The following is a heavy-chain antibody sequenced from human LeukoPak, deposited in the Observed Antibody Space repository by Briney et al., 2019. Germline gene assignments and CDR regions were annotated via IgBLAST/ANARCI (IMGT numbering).Heavy chain of an antibody. Sequence: GASVTVSCKASGYTFTGYYMHWVRQAPGQGLEWMGWINPNSGGTNYAQKFQGRVTMTRDTSISTAYMELSRLRSDDTAVYYCARGGCSSTSCYAYDYWGQGTLVTVSS. V-gene: IGHV1-2*02. CDR1: GYTFTGYY. CDR3: ARGGCSSTSCYAYDY. J-gene: IGHJ4*02. CDR2: INPNSGGT. D-gene: IGHD2-2*01.